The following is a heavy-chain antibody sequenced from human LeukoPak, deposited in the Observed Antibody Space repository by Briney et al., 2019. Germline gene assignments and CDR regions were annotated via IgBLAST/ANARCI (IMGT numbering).Heavy chain of an antibody. CDR2: ISGSGGST. Sequence: PGGSLRLSCAASGFTFSNYAMSWVRQAPGKGLEWVAAISGSGGSTYYADSVKGRFTISRDNSKNTLFPQMNSLRAEDTAVYYCAKDQWHGGYDNVHWGQGTLVTVSS. CDR3: AKDQWHGGYDNVH. D-gene: IGHD5-12*01. J-gene: IGHJ4*02. V-gene: IGHV3-23*01. CDR1: GFTFSNYA.